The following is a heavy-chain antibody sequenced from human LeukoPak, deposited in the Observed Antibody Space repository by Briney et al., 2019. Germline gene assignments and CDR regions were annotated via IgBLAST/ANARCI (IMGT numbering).Heavy chain of an antibody. V-gene: IGHV1-2*02. D-gene: IGHD3-3*01. CDR1: GYTFTGYY. CDR2: INPNSGGT. Sequence: ASVKVSCKASGYTFTGYYMHWVRQAPGQGLEWMGWINPNSGGTNYAQKFQGRVTMTRDTSISTAYMELSRLRSDDTAVYYCARDLDFGVVILRYCYYMDVWGKGTTVTVSS. CDR3: ARDLDFGVVILRYCYYMDV. J-gene: IGHJ6*03.